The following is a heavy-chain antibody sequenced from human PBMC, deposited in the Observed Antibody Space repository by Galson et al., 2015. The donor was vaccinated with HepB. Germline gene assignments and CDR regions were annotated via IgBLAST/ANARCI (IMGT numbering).Heavy chain of an antibody. J-gene: IGHJ4*02. CDR1: GFTFSRLG. Sequence: SLRLSCAASGFTFSRLGMTWVRQAPGKGLECVSAIGVRGTTDYSDSVKGRFIVSRDNSKNMLHLQMNNLRAEDTAVYYCAKGTTDIDYWGQGTLVTVSS. CDR3: AKGTTDIDY. CDR2: IGVRGTT. V-gene: IGHV3-23*01. D-gene: IGHD1-1*01.